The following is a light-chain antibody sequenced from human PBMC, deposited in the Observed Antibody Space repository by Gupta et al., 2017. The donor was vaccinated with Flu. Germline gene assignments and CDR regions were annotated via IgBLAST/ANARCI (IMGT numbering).Light chain of an antibody. J-gene: IGKJ4*01. Sequence: PATLSVSPGERATLSCRASQSVSSNLAWYQQKPGQAPRLLIYGASTRATGFPARFSGSGSGTEFTLTISSLQSEDFAVYYCQHENNCPLTFGGGTKVEIK. CDR1: QSVSSN. CDR3: QHENNCPLT. V-gene: IGKV3D-15*01. CDR2: GAS.